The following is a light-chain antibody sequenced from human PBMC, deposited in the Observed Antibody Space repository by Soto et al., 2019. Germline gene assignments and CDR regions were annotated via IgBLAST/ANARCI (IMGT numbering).Light chain of an antibody. CDR2: EVS. V-gene: IGLV2-14*01. J-gene: IGLJ2*01. CDR1: SSDVGGYNY. Sequence: QSALTQPASVSGSPGQSITISCTGTSSDVGGYNYVSWYQQHPGKAPKLMIYEVSNRPSGASNRFSGSKSGNTASLTISGLQAEDKADYYCCSYTSTSVVFGGGTQLTVL. CDR3: CSYTSTSVV.